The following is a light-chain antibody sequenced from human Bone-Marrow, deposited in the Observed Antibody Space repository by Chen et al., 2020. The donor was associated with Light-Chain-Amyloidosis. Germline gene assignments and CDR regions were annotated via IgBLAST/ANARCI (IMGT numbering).Light chain of an antibody. CDR2: DVS. CDR3: CSYAGSYTFWV. Sequence: QSALTQPRSVSGSPGPSVNISCTGTSSDVGGYNYVSWYQQHPGKAPKLMIYDVSKRPSGVPDRFSGSKSGNTASLTISGLQAEDEADYYCCSYAGSYTFWVFGGGTKLTVL. J-gene: IGLJ3*02. CDR1: SSDVGGYNY. V-gene: IGLV2-11*01.